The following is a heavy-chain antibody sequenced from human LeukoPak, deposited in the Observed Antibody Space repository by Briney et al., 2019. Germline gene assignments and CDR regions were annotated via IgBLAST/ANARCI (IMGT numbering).Heavy chain of an antibody. CDR3: ARQGPFDLVGATMVDY. CDR1: GYTFTGYY. J-gene: IGHJ4*02. V-gene: IGHV1-2*02. CDR2: INPNSGGT. Sequence: ASVKVSCKASGYTFTGYYMHWVRQAPGQGLEWMGWINPNSGGTNYAQKFQGRVTMTRDTSISTAYMELSRLRSDDTAVYYCARQGPFDLVGATMVDYWGQGTLVTVSS. D-gene: IGHD1-26*01.